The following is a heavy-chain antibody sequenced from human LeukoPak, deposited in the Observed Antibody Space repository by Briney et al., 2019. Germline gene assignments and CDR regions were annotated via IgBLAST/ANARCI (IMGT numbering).Heavy chain of an antibody. Sequence: ASVKVSCKASGYTFTGYYMHWVRQAPGQGLEWMGWINPNSGDTNYAQKFQGRVTMTRDTSISTAYMDLSRLRSDDTAVYYCARKEYSSSFDYWGQGTLVTVSS. V-gene: IGHV1-2*02. CDR1: GYTFTGYY. CDR2: INPNSGDT. D-gene: IGHD6-6*01. CDR3: ARKEYSSSFDY. J-gene: IGHJ4*02.